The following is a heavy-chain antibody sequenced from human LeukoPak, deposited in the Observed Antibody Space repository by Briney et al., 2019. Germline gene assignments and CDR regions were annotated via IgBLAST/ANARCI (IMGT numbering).Heavy chain of an antibody. Sequence: GGSLRLSCAASGSTFSSYAMHWVGQAPGKGLEYVSAISSNGGSTYYANSVKGRFTISRDNSKNTLYLQMGSLRAEDMAVYYCARAKWDLLRFFDYWGQGTLVTVSS. D-gene: IGHD1-26*01. J-gene: IGHJ4*02. V-gene: IGHV3-64*01. CDR3: ARAKWDLLRFFDY. CDR1: GSTFSSYA. CDR2: ISSNGGST.